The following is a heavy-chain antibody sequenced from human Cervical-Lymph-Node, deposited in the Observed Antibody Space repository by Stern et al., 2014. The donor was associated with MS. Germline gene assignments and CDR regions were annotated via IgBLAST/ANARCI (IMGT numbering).Heavy chain of an antibody. J-gene: IGHJ6*02. CDR1: GGTFSSQA. CDR2: IIPIFGVA. D-gene: IGHD1-1*01. V-gene: IGHV1-69*01. Sequence: VQLGESGAEVKKPGSSVKVSCMASGGTFSSQAISWVRQAPGPGLEWLGGIIPIFGVAHYAQKLQGRVTITADESPSTAFMELRSLRSEDTAVYYCARDEIGQTTTHYYYYGMDVWGQGTTVTVSS. CDR3: ARDEIGQTTTHYYYYGMDV.